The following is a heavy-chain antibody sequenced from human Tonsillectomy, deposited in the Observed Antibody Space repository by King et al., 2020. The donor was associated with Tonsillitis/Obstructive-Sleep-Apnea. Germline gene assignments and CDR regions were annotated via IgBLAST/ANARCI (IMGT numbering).Heavy chain of an antibody. J-gene: IGHJ5*02. V-gene: IGHV3-15*01. CDR1: GFTFSNAW. CDR2: IKIKTDGGTT. Sequence: DVQLVESGGGLVKPGGSLRLSCAAAGFTFSNAWMSWVLQAPGKGLEWVGRIKIKTDGGTTDYAAPVKGRFTTSRDDFKNTLYLQMNSLKTEDTAVYYCTTPNYYYDSSGYSPWGQGTLVTVSS. CDR3: TTPNYYYDSSGYSP. D-gene: IGHD3-22*01.